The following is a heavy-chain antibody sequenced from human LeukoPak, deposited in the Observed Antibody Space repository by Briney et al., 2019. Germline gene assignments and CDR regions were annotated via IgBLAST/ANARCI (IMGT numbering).Heavy chain of an antibody. CDR3: AKDISLRGFYYYYGMDV. Sequence: PGGSLRLSCAASGFTFDDYTMHWVRQAPGKGLEWVSLISWDGGSTYYADSVEGRFTISRDNSKNSLYLQMNSLRTEDTALYYCAKDISLRGFYYYYGMDVWGQGTTVTVSS. CDR2: ISWDGGST. CDR1: GFTFDDYT. D-gene: IGHD1-26*01. J-gene: IGHJ6*02. V-gene: IGHV3-43*01.